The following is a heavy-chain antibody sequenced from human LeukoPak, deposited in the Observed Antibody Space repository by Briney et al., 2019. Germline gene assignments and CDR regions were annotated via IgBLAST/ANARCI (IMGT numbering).Heavy chain of an antibody. CDR2: INHSGST. D-gene: IGHD4-17*01. J-gene: IGHJ4*02. CDR3: ARGDYGGNSF. V-gene: IGHV4-34*01. CDR1: GGSFSGYY. Sequence: SETLSLTCAVYGGSFSGYYWSWIRQPPGKGLEWIGEINHSGSTNYNPSLKSRVTMSVDTSKNQFSLKLSSVTAADTAVYYCARGDYGGNSFWGKGTLVTVSS.